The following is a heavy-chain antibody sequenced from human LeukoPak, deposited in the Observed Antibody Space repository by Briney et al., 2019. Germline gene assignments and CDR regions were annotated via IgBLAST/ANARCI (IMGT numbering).Heavy chain of an antibody. D-gene: IGHD6-19*01. V-gene: IGHV4-39*07. CDR2: IYTSGST. CDR1: GGSVSRSDSY. Sequence: SETLSLTCSVSGGSVSRSDSYWDWIRQPPGKGLEWIGRIYTSGSTNYNPSLKSRVTMSVDTSKNQFSLKLSSVTAADTAVYYCARDDSSGWYQNYWGQGTLVTVSS. J-gene: IGHJ4*02. CDR3: ARDDSSGWYQNY.